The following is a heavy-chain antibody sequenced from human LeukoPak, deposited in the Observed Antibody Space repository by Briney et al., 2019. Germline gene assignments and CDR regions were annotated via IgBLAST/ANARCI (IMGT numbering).Heavy chain of an antibody. J-gene: IGHJ4*02. CDR3: AKRGYYYDRSGYYYFDY. CDR1: GFTFSSYW. CDR2: IKQDGSEK. Sequence: GGSLRLSCAASGFTFSSYWMSWVRQAPGKGLEWVANIKQDGSEKYYVDSVKGRFTISRDNSKNTLYLQMNSLRAEDTAVYYCAKRGYYYDRSGYYYFDYWGQGTLVTVSS. D-gene: IGHD3-22*01. V-gene: IGHV3-7*05.